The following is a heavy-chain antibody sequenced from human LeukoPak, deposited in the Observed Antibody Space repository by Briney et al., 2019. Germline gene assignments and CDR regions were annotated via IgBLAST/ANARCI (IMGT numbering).Heavy chain of an antibody. CDR2: IYTSGST. Sequence: SETLSLTCTVSGGSINSGSYYWSWIRQPAGKGLEWIGRIYTSGSTNYNPSLKSRVTISVDTSKNQFSLKLSSVTAADTAVHYCAREDILVVPAANPFDYWGQGTLVTVSS. J-gene: IGHJ4*02. V-gene: IGHV4-61*02. CDR3: AREDILVVPAANPFDY. D-gene: IGHD2-2*01. CDR1: GGSINSGSYY.